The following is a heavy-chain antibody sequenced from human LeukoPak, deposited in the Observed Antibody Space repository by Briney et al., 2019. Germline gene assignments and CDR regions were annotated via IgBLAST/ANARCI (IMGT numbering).Heavy chain of an antibody. CDR1: GFTFSSYD. J-gene: IGHJ4*02. Sequence: PGMSLRLSCAASGFTFSSYDMHWVRQAPGKGLEWVAVISYDGSNEYYADSVKGRFTISRDNSKNTLYLQMNSLRVEDTAVYYCAKDRWLPFDYWGQGTLVTVSS. V-gene: IGHV3-30*18. D-gene: IGHD6-19*01. CDR2: ISYDGSNE. CDR3: AKDRWLPFDY.